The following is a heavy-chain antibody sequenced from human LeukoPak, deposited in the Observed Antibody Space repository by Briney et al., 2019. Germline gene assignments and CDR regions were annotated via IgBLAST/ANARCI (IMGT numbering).Heavy chain of an antibody. Sequence: SETLSLTCAVYGGSFSGYYWSWIRQPPGKGLEWIGEINHSGRTNYNPSLKSRVTISVDTSKNQFSLKLSSVTAADTAVYYCARDTQTIGYSYGPSNWFDPWGQGTLVTVSS. CDR3: ARDTQTIGYSYGPSNWFDP. CDR2: INHSGRT. J-gene: IGHJ5*02. CDR1: GGSFSGYY. V-gene: IGHV4-34*01. D-gene: IGHD5-18*01.